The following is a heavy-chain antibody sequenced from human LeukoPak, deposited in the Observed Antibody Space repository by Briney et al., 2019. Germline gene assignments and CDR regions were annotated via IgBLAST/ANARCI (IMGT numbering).Heavy chain of an antibody. V-gene: IGHV5-51*01. CDR3: ARIFEDIVVVPAAADY. D-gene: IGHD2-2*01. J-gene: IGHJ4*02. CDR1: GYSFTSYW. CDR2: IYPGDSDT. Sequence: GESLKISCKSSGYSFTSYWIGWVRQMPGKGLEWMGIIYPGDSDTRYSPSFQGQVTISADKSISTAYLQWSSLKASDTAMYYCARIFEDIVVVPAAADYWGQGTLVTVSS.